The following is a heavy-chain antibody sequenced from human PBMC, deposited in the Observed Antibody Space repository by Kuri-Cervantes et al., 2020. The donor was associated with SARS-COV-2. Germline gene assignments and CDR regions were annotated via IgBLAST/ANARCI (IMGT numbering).Heavy chain of an antibody. CDR2: INHSGST. CDR1: GGSFSGYY. Sequence: ESLKISCAVYGGSFSGYYWSWIRQPPGKGPEWIGEINHSGSTNYNPSLKSRVTISVDTSKNQFSLKLSSVTAADTAVYYCARGGNWNDGFDIWGQGTMVTVSS. D-gene: IGHD1-20*01. V-gene: IGHV4-34*01. CDR3: ARGGNWNDGFDI. J-gene: IGHJ3*02.